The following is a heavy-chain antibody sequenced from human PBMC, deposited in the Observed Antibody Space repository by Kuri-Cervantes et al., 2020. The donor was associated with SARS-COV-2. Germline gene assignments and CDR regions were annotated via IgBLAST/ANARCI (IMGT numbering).Heavy chain of an antibody. D-gene: IGHD3-22*01. J-gene: IGHJ3*02. Sequence: GGSLRLSCAAAGFTFSSYAIHWVRQAPGKGLEWVAVISYDGSNKYYADSVKGRFTISRDNSKNTLYLQMNSLRAEDTAVYYCARDQTMIVAHDAFDIWGQGTMVTVSS. CDR2: ISYDGSNK. CDR3: ARDQTMIVAHDAFDI. V-gene: IGHV3-30-3*01. CDR1: GFTFSSYA.